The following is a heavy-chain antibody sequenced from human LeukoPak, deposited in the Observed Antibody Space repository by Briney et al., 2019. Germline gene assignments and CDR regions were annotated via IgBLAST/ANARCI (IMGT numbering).Heavy chain of an antibody. CDR2: ISYDGSNK. CDR1: GFTFSSYG. J-gene: IGHJ4*02. V-gene: IGHV3-30*18. Sequence: GRSLRLSCAASGFTFSSYGMHWVRQAPGKGLEWVAVISYDGSNKYYADSVKGRFTISRDNSKNTLYLQMNSLRAEDTAVYYCAKGLTSSGWADYWGQGTLVTVSS. D-gene: IGHD6-19*01. CDR3: AKGLTSSGWADY.